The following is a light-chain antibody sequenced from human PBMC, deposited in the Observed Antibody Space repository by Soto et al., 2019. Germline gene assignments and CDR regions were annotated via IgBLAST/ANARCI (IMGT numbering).Light chain of an antibody. CDR3: QKYDNLPET. J-gene: IGKJ1*01. V-gene: IGKV1-33*01. Sequence: DIQMTQFPSSLSASVGDRVTFSCQASQDIGNYLNWYQQKPGKAPKLLMYDASNLETGVPSRFSGSGSGTDFTFTITNLQPEDIATYYCQKYDNLPETFGQGTKVDIK. CDR1: QDIGNY. CDR2: DAS.